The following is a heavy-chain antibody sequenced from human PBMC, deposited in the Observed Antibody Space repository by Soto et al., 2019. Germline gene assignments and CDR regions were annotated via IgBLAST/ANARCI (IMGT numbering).Heavy chain of an antibody. CDR3: AKDRSDYDYIWGSYRSEYYFDY. CDR2: IGGSGGST. D-gene: IGHD3-16*02. V-gene: IGHV3-23*01. Sequence: EVQLLESGGGLVQPGGSLRFSCEPSGFPFGGIAMSWVGRAQGRGLEWVSAIGGSGGSTYYADSVKGRFTISRDNSKNTLYLQMNSLRAEDTAVYYCAKDRSDYDYIWGSYRSEYYFDYWGQGTLVTVSS. CDR1: GFPFGGIA. J-gene: IGHJ4*02.